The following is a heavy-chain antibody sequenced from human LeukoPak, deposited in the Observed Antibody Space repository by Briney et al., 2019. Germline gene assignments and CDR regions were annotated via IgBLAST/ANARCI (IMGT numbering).Heavy chain of an antibody. V-gene: IGHV3-7*01. Sequence: GGSLRLSCAASGLTLRRDWMSWVRQAPGKGLEWVAMIKQDGSDKYYVDSVKGRFTISSDNTKNSLNLQMNSLRAEDTAVYYCATLDTAMVTNFVYWGQGTLVTVSS. CDR2: IKQDGSDK. CDR3: ATLDTAMVTNFVY. D-gene: IGHD5-18*01. J-gene: IGHJ4*02. CDR1: GLTLRRDW.